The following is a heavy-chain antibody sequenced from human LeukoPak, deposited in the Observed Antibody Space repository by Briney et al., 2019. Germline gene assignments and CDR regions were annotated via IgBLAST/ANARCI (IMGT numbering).Heavy chain of an antibody. CDR2: TRNKANSYTT. CDR1: GFTFSDHY. CDR3: ARGLNYFDC. J-gene: IGHJ4*02. D-gene: IGHD5/OR15-5a*01. Sequence: PGGSLRLSCAASGFTFSDHYMDWVRQAPGKGLEWVGRTRNKANSYTTEYAASVRGRFTISRDESKNSLYLQMNSLKTEDTAVYYCARGLNYFDCWGQGTLVTVSS. V-gene: IGHV3-72*01.